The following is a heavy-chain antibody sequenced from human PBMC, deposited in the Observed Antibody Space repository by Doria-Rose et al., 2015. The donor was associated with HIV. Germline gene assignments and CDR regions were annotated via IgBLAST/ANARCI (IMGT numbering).Heavy chain of an antibody. J-gene: IGHJ4*02. CDR1: GVSLSSPGMG. D-gene: IGHD6-13*01. CDR3: ARIKSSRWYHKYYFDF. CDR2: IFSDDER. V-gene: IGHV2-26*01. Sequence: SGPVLVKPTETLTLTCTVSGVSLSSPGMGVSWIRRPPGKALEWLANIFSDDERSYKTSLKSRLTISRGTSKSQVVLTMTDMDPVGTATYYCARIKSSRWYHKYYFDFWGQGTLVIVSA.